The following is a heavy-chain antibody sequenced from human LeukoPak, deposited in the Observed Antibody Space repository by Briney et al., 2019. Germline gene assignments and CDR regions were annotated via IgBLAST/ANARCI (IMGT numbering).Heavy chain of an antibody. CDR2: IRYDGSNE. D-gene: IGHD3-3*01. V-gene: IGHV3-30*02. Sequence: GGSLRLSCAASGFTFSSYGMHWVRQAPGKGLEWVAFIRYDGSNEYYADSVKGRFTISRDNSKDTLYMQVNSLRAEDTAVYYCAKGPIFYFDYWGQGTLVTVSS. CDR3: AKGPIFYFDY. J-gene: IGHJ4*02. CDR1: GFTFSSYG.